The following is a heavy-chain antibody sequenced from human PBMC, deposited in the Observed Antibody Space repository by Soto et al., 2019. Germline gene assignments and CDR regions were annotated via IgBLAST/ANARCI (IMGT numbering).Heavy chain of an antibody. CDR1: GYIFVNYG. Sequence: QVQLVQSGDEVKKPGASVKVSCKASGYIFVNYGIAWVRQAPGQGLEWMGWISPYTGNTHSATKIQGRLTMTPDTSTSTAYMDLRSLTSDDTAVYYCVMVDNYVTPTPQDVWGQGTTVTVSS. J-gene: IGHJ6*02. CDR2: ISPYTGNT. V-gene: IGHV1-18*01. D-gene: IGHD3-16*01. CDR3: VMVDNYVTPTPQDV.